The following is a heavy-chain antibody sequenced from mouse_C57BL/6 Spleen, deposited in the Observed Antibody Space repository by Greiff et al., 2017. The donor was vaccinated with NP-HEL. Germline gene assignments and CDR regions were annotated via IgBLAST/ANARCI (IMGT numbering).Heavy chain of an antibody. J-gene: IGHJ2*01. CDR2: IDPSDSYT. D-gene: IGHD3-2*02. Sequence: QVQLQQPGAELVRPGTSVKLSCKASGYTFTSYWMHWVKQRPGQGLEWIGVIDPSDSYTNYNQKFKGKATLTVETSSSTASMQLSSLTSEDSAVYYCARWGTAQAKDYWGQGTTLTVSS. CDR3: ARWGTAQAKDY. V-gene: IGHV1-59*01. CDR1: GYTFTSYW.